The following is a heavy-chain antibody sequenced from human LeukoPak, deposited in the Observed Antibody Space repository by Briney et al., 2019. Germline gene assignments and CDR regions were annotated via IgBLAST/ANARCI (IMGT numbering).Heavy chain of an antibody. D-gene: IGHD3-3*01. CDR2: ISAYNGNT. CDR1: GYTFTSYD. CDR3: ARDLSELRFLEWLSHDNWFDP. Sequence: ASVKVSCKPSGYTFTSYDINWVRQAPGQGLEWMGWISAYNGNTNYAQKLQGRVTMTTDTSTSTAYMELRSLRSDDTAVHYCARDLSELRFLEWLSHDNWFDPWGQGTLVTVSS. J-gene: IGHJ5*02. V-gene: IGHV1-18*01.